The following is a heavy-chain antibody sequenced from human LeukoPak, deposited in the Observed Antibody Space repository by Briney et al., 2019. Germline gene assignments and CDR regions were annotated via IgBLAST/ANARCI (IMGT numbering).Heavy chain of an antibody. CDR3: AKDPYSSSWSDYYGMDV. Sequence: PGRSLRLSCAASGFTFSSYAMSWVRQAPGKGLEWVSAISGSGGSTYYADSVKGRFTISRDNSKNTLYLQMNSLRAGDTAVYYCAKDPYSSSWSDYYGMDVWGQGTTVTVSS. V-gene: IGHV3-23*01. D-gene: IGHD6-13*01. J-gene: IGHJ6*02. CDR1: GFTFSSYA. CDR2: ISGSGGST.